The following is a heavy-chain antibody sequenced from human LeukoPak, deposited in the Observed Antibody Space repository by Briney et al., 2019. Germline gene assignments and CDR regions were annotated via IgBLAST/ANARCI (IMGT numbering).Heavy chain of an antibody. CDR3: ARVGGAANFDY. Sequence: PSETLSLTCTVSGGSISSGGYYWSWIRQHPGKGLEWIGYIHSSGSTYYNPSLKSRVTISLDTSKNQFSLNLSSVTAADTAVYFCARVGGAANFDYWGQGTLVTVSS. D-gene: IGHD3-3*01. J-gene: IGHJ4*02. CDR2: IHSSGST. V-gene: IGHV4-31*03. CDR1: GGSISSGGYY.